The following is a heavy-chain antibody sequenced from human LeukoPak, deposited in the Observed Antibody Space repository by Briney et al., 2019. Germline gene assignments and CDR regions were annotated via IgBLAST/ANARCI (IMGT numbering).Heavy chain of an antibody. CDR1: GFTFSSYS. J-gene: IGHJ4*02. CDR2: ISSSSSYI. V-gene: IGHV3-21*01. D-gene: IGHD3-10*01. Sequence: GGSLRLSCAASGFTFSSYSMNWVRQAPGKGLEWVSSISSSSSYIYYADSVKGRFTISRDNAKNSLYLQMNSLRAEDTAVYYCARGRLRALSGSGSYRGYWGQGTLVTVSS. CDR3: ARGRLRALSGSGSYRGY.